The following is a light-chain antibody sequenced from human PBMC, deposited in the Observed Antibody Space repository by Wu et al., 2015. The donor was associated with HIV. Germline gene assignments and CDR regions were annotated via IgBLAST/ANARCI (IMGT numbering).Light chain of an antibody. CDR1: QSVSSNY. V-gene: IGKV3-20*01. CDR3: QHYGSSFT. J-gene: IGKJ3*01. Sequence: DIVLTQSPGTLSLSPGERATLSCGASQSVSSNYIAWYQQKPGQAPRLLIYGAASRATGIPDRFSGSGSGTDFTLIISRLEPEDFAVYYCQHYGSSFTFGPGTKVDIK. CDR2: GAA.